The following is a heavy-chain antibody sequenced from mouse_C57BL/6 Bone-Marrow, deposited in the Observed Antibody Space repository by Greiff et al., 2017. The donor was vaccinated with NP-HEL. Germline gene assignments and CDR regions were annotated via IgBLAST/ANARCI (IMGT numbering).Heavy chain of an antibody. V-gene: IGHV1-61*01. Sequence: VQLQQPGAELVRPGSSVKLSCKASGYTFTSYWMDWVKQRPGQGLEWIGNIYPSDSETHYNQKFKDKATLTVDKSSSTAYMQLSSLTSEDSAVYYCARGGDSSGYGFAYWGQGTLVTVSA. J-gene: IGHJ3*01. CDR1: GYTFTSYW. D-gene: IGHD3-2*02. CDR3: ARGGDSSGYGFAY. CDR2: IYPSDSET.